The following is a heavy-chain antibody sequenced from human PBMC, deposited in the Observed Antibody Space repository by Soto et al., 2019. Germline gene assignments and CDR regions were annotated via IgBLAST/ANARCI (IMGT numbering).Heavy chain of an antibody. CDR2: IYSGGST. Sequence: EVQLVESGGGLIQPGGSLRLSCAASGFTVSSNYMSWVRQAPGKGLEWVSVIYSGGSTYYSDSVNGRFTISRHNYKNTLYLQMNSLRAEDTAVYHCARAPPFDWYFDLWGRGTLVTVSS. CDR3: ARAPPFDWYFDL. D-gene: IGHD3-3*01. CDR1: GFTVSSNY. V-gene: IGHV3-53*01. J-gene: IGHJ2*01.